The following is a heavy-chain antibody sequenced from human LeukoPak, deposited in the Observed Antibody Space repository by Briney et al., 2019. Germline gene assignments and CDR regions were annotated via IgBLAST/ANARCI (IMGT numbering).Heavy chain of an antibody. V-gene: IGHV1-24*01. D-gene: IGHD3-22*01. CDR3: ATGPDTAITMIEKYYMDV. CDR2: FDPEDGET. Sequence: ASVKVSCKVSGYTLTELSMHWVRQAPGKGLEWMGGFDPEDGETIYAQKFQGRVTMTEDASTDTAYMELRSLRSEDTAVYYCATGPDTAITMIEKYYMDVWGKGTTVTVSS. J-gene: IGHJ6*03. CDR1: GYTLTELS.